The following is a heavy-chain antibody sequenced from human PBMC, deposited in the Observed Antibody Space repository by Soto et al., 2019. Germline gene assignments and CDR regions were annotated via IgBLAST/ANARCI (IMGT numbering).Heavy chain of an antibody. Sequence: GGSLRLSCAASGFTFSSYAMSWVRQAPGKGLEWVSAISGSGGSTYYADAVKGRFTISRDNSKNTLYLQMNSLRAEDTAVYHCAKDPRYSGSYYSVYWGQGTLVTVSS. CDR1: GFTFSSYA. CDR3: AKDPRYSGSYYSVY. V-gene: IGHV3-23*01. CDR2: ISGSGGST. D-gene: IGHD1-26*01. J-gene: IGHJ4*02.